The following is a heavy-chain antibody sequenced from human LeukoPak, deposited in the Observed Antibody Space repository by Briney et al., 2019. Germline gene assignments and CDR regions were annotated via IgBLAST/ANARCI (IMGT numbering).Heavy chain of an antibody. D-gene: IGHD5-18*01. CDR3: ARVSTEVDTAMAVFDY. V-gene: IGHV1-69*05. J-gene: IGHJ4*02. CDR2: IIPIFGTV. CDR1: GDTFASYA. Sequence: SVKVSCKASGDTFASYAISWVRQAPGQGLERMGRIIPIFGTVNYAQKFQGRVTMTTDESTSTAYMELSSLRSEDTAVYYCARVSTEVDTAMAVFDYWGQGTLVTVSS.